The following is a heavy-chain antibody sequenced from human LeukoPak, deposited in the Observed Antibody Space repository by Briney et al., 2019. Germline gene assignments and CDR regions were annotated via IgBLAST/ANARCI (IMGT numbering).Heavy chain of an antibody. CDR1: GYTLTGYY. J-gene: IGHJ4*02. V-gene: IGHV1-8*02. Sequence: GASVKVSCKASGYTLTGYYMHWVRQAPGQGLEWMGWMNPNSGNTGYAQKFQGRVTMTRNTSITTAYMELSSLRSEDTAVYYCARDGDGSGSHRGYWGQGTLVTVSS. D-gene: IGHD3-10*01. CDR3: ARDGDGSGSHRGY. CDR2: MNPNSGNT.